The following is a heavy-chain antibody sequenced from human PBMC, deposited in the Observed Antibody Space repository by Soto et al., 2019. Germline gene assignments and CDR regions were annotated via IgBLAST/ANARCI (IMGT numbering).Heavy chain of an antibody. D-gene: IGHD6-13*01. CDR3: ARIPPAAAGAFDI. Sequence: SETLSLTCTVSGGSISSYYWSWIRQPPGKGLEWIGYIYYSGSTNYNPSLKSRVTISVDTSKNQFSLKLSSVTAADTAVYYCARIPPAAAGAFDIWGQGTMVTVSS. CDR1: GGSISSYY. J-gene: IGHJ3*02. CDR2: IYYSGST. V-gene: IGHV4-59*01.